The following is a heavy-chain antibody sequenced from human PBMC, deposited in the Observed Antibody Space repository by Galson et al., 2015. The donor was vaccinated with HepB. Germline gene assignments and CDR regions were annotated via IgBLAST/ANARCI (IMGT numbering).Heavy chain of an antibody. CDR3: ARGPLPGVEMATAYYFDY. D-gene: IGHD5-24*01. J-gene: IGHJ4*02. V-gene: IGHV1-46*03. CDR1: GYTFTSYY. CDR2: INPSGGST. Sequence: SVKVSCKASGYTFTSYYMHWVRQAPGQGLEWMGIINPSGGSTSYAQKFQGRVTMTRDTSTSTVYMELSSLRSEDTAVYYCARGPLPGVEMATAYYFDYWGQGTLVTVSS.